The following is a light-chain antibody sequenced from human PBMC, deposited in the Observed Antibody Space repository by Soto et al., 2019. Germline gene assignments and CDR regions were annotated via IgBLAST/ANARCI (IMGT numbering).Light chain of an antibody. J-gene: IGLJ3*02. CDR1: TSNIGNSY. Sequence: QSVLTQQPSASGTPGQRVTISCSGSTSNIGNSYLYWYQHLPGTAPKLLIYRNNQRPSGVPDRFSGSKSGTSASLAISGLLSEDEAEYYCSAWDDSLSGWVFGGGTKLTVL. CDR2: RNN. CDR3: SAWDDSLSGWV. V-gene: IGLV1-47*01.